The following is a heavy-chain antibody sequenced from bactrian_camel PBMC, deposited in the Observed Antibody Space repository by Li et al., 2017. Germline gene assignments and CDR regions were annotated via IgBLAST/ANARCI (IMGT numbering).Heavy chain of an antibody. J-gene: IGHJ4*01. D-gene: IGHD1*01. CDR2: NSSNGRST. CDR3: ANALMEY. V-gene: IGHV3S31*01. CDR1: GFTFSSYA. Sequence: DVQLVESGGGLVQPGGSLRLSCAASGFTFSSYAMSWVRQAPGKGLEWVAGNSSNGRSTQYADSVKGRFTISRDNAKNSLTLQLSSLKTEDTAMYYCANALMEYWGQGTQVTVS.